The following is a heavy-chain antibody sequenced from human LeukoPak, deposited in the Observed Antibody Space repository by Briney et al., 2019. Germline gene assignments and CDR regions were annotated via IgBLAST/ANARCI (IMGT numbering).Heavy chain of an antibody. CDR2: IIPIFGTA. CDR1: GGTFSSYA. CDR3: ARGIAAAGTEYYYYYMDV. V-gene: IGHV1-69*05. Sequence: GASVKVSCKASGGTFSSYAISWVRQAPGQGLEWMGGIIPIFGTANYAQKFQGRVTITTDESTSTAYMELSSLRSEDTAVYYCARGIAAAGTEYYYYYMDVWGKGTTVTVSS. D-gene: IGHD6-13*01. J-gene: IGHJ6*03.